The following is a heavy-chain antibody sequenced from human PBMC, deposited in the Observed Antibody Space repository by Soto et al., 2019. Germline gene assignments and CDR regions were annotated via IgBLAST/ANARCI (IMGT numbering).Heavy chain of an antibody. CDR3: ARGRLLWFPMDV. CDR2: ISSSSSYI. Sequence: GGSLRLSCAASGFTFSSYSMNWVRQAPGKGLEWVSSISSSSSYIYYADSVKGRFTISRDNAKNSLYLQMNSLRAEDTAVYYCARGRLLWFPMDVWGQGTTVTVSS. V-gene: IGHV3-21*01. CDR1: GFTFSSYS. J-gene: IGHJ6*02. D-gene: IGHD3-10*01.